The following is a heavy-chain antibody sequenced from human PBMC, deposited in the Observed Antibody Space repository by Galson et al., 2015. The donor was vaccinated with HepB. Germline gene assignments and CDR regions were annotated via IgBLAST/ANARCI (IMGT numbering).Heavy chain of an antibody. J-gene: IGHJ3*02. V-gene: IGHV3-20*04. Sequence: SLRLSCAAFGFTFDDYGMSWVRQVPGKGPEWASGINWNGEKTMYGDSVMGRFTVSRDSSQITLYLQMNSLRVDDTAMYYCARDHYDYGPAPEGVFDIWGQGTMGTVSS. D-gene: IGHD3-10*01. CDR1: GFTFDDYG. CDR2: INWNGEKT. CDR3: ARDHYDYGPAPEGVFDI.